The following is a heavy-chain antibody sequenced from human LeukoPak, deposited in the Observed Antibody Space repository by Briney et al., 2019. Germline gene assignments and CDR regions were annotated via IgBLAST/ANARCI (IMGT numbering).Heavy chain of an antibody. Sequence: KASETLSLTCTVSGGSISSHYWSWIRQPPGKGLELIGYIHYSGTTYYNPSLKSQVTISVDMSKNQFSLKLTSVTAADTAVYYCARRSADDAFDIWGQGTMVTVSS. CDR1: GGSISSHY. J-gene: IGHJ3*02. V-gene: IGHV4-59*08. CDR2: IHYSGTT. CDR3: ARRSADDAFDI.